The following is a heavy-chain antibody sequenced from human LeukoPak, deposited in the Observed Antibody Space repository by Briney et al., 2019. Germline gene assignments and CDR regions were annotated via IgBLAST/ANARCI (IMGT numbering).Heavy chain of an antibody. CDR3: ARQTYDFWSGYYV. J-gene: IGHJ4*02. CDR2: IIPIFGTA. V-gene: IGHV1-69*13. D-gene: IGHD3-3*01. CDR1: GYTFTSYY. Sequence: GASVKVSCKASGYTFTSYYMHWVRQAPGQGLEWMGGIIPIFGTANYAQKFQGRVTITADESTSTAYMELSSLRSEDTAVYYCARQTYDFWSGYYVWGQGTLVTVSS.